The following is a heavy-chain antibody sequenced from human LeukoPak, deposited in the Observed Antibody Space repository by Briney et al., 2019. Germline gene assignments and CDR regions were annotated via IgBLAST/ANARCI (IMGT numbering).Heavy chain of an antibody. CDR2: INHSGST. V-gene: IGHV4-34*01. D-gene: IGHD2-2*01. J-gene: IGHJ4*02. CDR3: ARVQGSVVPAATPFDY. CDR1: GGSFSGYY. Sequence: PSETLSLNCAVYGGSFSGYYWSWIRQPPGKGLEWIGEINHSGSTNYNPSLKSRVTISVDTSKNQFSLKLSSVTAADTAVYYCARVQGSVVPAATPFDYWGQGTLVTVSS.